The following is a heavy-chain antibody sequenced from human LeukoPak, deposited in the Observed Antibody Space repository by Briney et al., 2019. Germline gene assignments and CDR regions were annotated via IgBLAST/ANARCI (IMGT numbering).Heavy chain of an antibody. D-gene: IGHD3-3*01. CDR1: GHTLTELS. V-gene: IGHV1-24*01. J-gene: IGHJ5*02. Sequence: ASVKVSCKISGHTLTELSMHWVRQAPGEGLEWMGGFDPEDGETIYAQKFQGRVTMTEDTSTDTAYMEVSSLRSEDTAVYYCAIGLDLIFGVINHWGQATLVTVSS. CDR3: AIGLDLIFGVINH. CDR2: FDPEDGET.